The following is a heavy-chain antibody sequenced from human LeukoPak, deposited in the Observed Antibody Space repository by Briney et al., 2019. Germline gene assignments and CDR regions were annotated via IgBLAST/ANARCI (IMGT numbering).Heavy chain of an antibody. D-gene: IGHD3-22*01. V-gene: IGHV1-46*01. CDR3: ARDMIPRAPSDAFDI. J-gene: IGHJ3*02. Sequence: ASVKVSCKASGYTFTSYYMHWVRQAPGQGPEWMGIINPSGGSTSYAQKFQGRVTMTRDTSTSTVYMELSSLRSEDTAVYYCARDMIPRAPSDAFDIWGQGTMVTVSS. CDR1: GYTFTSYY. CDR2: INPSGGST.